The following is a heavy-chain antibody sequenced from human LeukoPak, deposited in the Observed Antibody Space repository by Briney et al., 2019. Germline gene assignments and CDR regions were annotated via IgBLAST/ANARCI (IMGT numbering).Heavy chain of an antibody. Sequence: GGSLRLSCAASGFTFGGYSMSWVRQAPGKGLEWVSYISGSSNTIYYADSVKGRFTISRDNAKDSLFLQMNSLRAGDTAVYYCARDRRIGVAGIGYWGQGTRVTVSS. J-gene: IGHJ4*02. D-gene: IGHD6-19*01. CDR2: ISGSSNTI. CDR3: ARDRRIGVAGIGY. CDR1: GFTFGGYS. V-gene: IGHV3-48*04.